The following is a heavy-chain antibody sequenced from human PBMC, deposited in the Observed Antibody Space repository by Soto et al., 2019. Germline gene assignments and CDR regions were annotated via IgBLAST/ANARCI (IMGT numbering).Heavy chain of an antibody. V-gene: IGHV3-48*03. Sequence: GGSLRLSCAASGFTFSSYEMIWVRQAPGKGLEWVSYISIGGGTMYYADSVKGRFTISRDNAKTSLYLQMNSLRAEDTAVYYCAREPGVSSGWYVDYWGQGTLVTVSS. CDR2: ISIGGGTM. CDR1: GFTFSSYE. D-gene: IGHD6-19*01. J-gene: IGHJ4*02. CDR3: AREPGVSSGWYVDY.